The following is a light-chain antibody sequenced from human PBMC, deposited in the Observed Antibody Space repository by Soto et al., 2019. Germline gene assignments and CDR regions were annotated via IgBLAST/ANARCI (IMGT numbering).Light chain of an antibody. Sequence: DVPMTQSPSSLSASVGDRVTISCQASQDIANYLTWYQQKPGKAPQLLICDASNLETGVPSRFSKSVSKTEFTFTIDGLQAEDFATYYCQQFDSLPYSFSQGTKLDIK. CDR2: DAS. V-gene: IGKV1-33*01. J-gene: IGKJ2*03. CDR1: QDIANY. CDR3: QQFDSLPYS.